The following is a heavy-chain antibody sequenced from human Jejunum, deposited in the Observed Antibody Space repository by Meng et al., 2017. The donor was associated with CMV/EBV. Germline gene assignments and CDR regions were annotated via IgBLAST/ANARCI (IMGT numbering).Heavy chain of an antibody. CDR2: YSGST. CDR3: ARDPKASSWYHFDY. Sequence: GSGSSVSNYYWGWIRQSPEEGLEWIEYYSGSTNYNPYLRSRVTMALDTSKNQLSLRLSFVTVEDTAVYYCARDPKASSWYHFDYWGQGMLVTVSS. D-gene: IGHD6-13*01. CDR1: GSSVSNYY. J-gene: IGHJ4*02. V-gene: IGHV4-59*02.